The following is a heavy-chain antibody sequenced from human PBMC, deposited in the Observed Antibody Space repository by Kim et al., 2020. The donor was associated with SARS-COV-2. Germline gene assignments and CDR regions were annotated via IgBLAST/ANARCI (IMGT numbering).Heavy chain of an antibody. CDR2: ISSSSSTI. CDR3: ARDSPLSYCSSTSCYVWVFDY. J-gene: IGHJ4*02. Sequence: GGSLRLSCAASGFTFSSYSMNWVRQAPGKGLEWVSYISSSSSTIYYADSVKGRFTISRDNAKNSLYLQMNSLRDEDTAVYYCARDSPLSYCSSTSCYVWVFDYWGQGTLVTVSS. CDR1: GFTFSSYS. D-gene: IGHD2-2*01. V-gene: IGHV3-48*02.